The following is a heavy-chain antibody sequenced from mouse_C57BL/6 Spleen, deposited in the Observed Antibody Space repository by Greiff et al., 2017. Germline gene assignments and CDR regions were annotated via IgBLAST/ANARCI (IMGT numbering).Heavy chain of an antibody. J-gene: IGHJ1*03. CDR3: ARYYYGSSAWYFDV. CDR1: GYTFTEYT. Sequence: QVQLQQSGAELVKPGASVKLSCKASGYTFTEYTIHWVKQRSGQGLEWIGWFYPGSGSIKYNEKFKDKATLTVDKSSSTAYMQLSSLTSEDSAVYYCARYYYGSSAWYFDVWGTGTTVTVSS. V-gene: IGHV1-62-2*01. CDR2: FYPGSGSI. D-gene: IGHD1-1*01.